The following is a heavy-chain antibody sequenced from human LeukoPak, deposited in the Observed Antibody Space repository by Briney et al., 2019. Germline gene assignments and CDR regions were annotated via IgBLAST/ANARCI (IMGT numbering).Heavy chain of an antibody. CDR3: ARHHPDSSGYYYSDC. Sequence: ASVKVSCKASGYTFTSYGISWVRQAPGQGLEWMGWISAYNGNTNYAQKLQGRVTMTTDTSTSTAYMELRSLRSDDTAVYYCARHHPDSSGYYYSDCWGQGTLVTVSS. CDR1: GYTFTSYG. D-gene: IGHD3-22*01. J-gene: IGHJ4*02. CDR2: ISAYNGNT. V-gene: IGHV1-18*01.